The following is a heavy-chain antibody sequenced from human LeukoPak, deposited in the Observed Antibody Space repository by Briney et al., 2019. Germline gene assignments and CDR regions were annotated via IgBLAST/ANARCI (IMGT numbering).Heavy chain of an antibody. D-gene: IGHD2-21*02. CDR2: IYYSGST. Sequence: PSETLSLTCTVSGGSVSSGSYYWSWIRQPPGKGLEWIGYIYYSGSTNYNPSLKSRVTISVDTSKNQFSLKLSSVTAADTAVYYCASATSSYCGGDCYSSPYWYFDLWGRGTLVTVSS. J-gene: IGHJ2*01. CDR1: GGSVSSGSYY. CDR3: ASATSSYCGGDCYSSPYWYFDL. V-gene: IGHV4-61*01.